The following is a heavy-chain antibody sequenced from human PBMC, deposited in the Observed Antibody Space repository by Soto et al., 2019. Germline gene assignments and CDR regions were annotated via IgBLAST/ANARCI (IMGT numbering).Heavy chain of an antibody. D-gene: IGHD3-22*01. CDR1: GGTFNSYG. V-gene: IGHV1-69*12. CDR3: ARDYLDYYDSSGYSRQRRSFDC. J-gene: IGHJ4*02. CDR2: IIPIFGTP. Sequence: QVQMVQSGAEVKKPGSSVKVSCKASGGTFNSYGITWVRPPPGQGLEWVGGIIPIFGTPNYAQKFQGRVTITADESTSTAYMELSSLRSEDTAVYYCARDYLDYYDSSGYSRQRRSFDCWCQGTLVTVSS.